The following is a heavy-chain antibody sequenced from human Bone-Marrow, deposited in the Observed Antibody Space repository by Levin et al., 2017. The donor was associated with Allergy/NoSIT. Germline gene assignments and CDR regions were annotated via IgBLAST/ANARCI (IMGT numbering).Heavy chain of an antibody. V-gene: IGHV3-48*01. Sequence: TGGSLRLSCAASGFTFSSYSMNWVRQAPGKGLEWVSYISSSSSTIYYADSVKGRFTISRDNAKNSLYLQMNSLRAEDTAVYYCARAPYSSSWSDYYYYGMDVWGQGTTVTVSS. D-gene: IGHD6-13*01. J-gene: IGHJ6*02. CDR2: ISSSSSTI. CDR1: GFTFSSYS. CDR3: ARAPYSSSWSDYYYYGMDV.